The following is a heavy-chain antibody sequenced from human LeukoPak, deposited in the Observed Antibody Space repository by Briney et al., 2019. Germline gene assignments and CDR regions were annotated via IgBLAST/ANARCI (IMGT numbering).Heavy chain of an antibody. CDR2: ISGSGGST. J-gene: IGHJ6*02. Sequence: GGSLRLSCAASGFTFSSYAMSWVRQAPGKGLEWVSAISGSGGSTYYADSVKGRFTISRDNSKNTLYLQMNSLGAEDTAVYYCAKDLIAVEDSYYYYYYGMDVWGQGTTVTVSS. CDR1: GFTFSSYA. CDR3: AKDLIAVEDSYYYYYYGMDV. D-gene: IGHD6-19*01. V-gene: IGHV3-23*01.